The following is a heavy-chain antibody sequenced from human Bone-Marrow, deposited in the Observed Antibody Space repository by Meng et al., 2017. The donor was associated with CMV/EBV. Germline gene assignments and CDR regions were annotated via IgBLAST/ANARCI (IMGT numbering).Heavy chain of an antibody. CDR2: IIPIFGIA. CDR3: ARGGRDNVLNAAVVPLFDP. Sequence: SVKVSCKASGGTFSSYAISWVRQAPGQGLEWMGGIIPIFGIANYAQKFQGRVTITTDESTSTAYMELSGLRSEDTAVYYCARGGRDNVLNAAVVPLFDPWGQGTLVTVSS. D-gene: IGHD2-8*01. V-gene: IGHV1-69*05. J-gene: IGHJ5*02. CDR1: GGTFSSYA.